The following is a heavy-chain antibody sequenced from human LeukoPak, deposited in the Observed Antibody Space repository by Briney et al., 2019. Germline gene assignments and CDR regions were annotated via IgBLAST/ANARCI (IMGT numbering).Heavy chain of an antibody. CDR1: GYTFTGYY. Sequence: GASVKVSCKASGYTFTGYYIHWVRQAPGQGLEWMGRINPNNGGTNYVQKFQGRVTMTRDMSMSTAYMELSRLRSDDTAVYYCAGEDNSSGYRPFDIWGQGTMVTVPS. CDR2: INPNNGGT. V-gene: IGHV1-2*06. J-gene: IGHJ3*02. CDR3: AGEDNSSGYRPFDI. D-gene: IGHD3-22*01.